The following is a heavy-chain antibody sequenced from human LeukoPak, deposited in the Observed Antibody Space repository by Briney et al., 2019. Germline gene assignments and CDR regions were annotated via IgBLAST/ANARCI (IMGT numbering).Heavy chain of an antibody. CDR3: ARCRGGSCYSSGYFDS. V-gene: IGHV3-21*01. CDR2: ISSTGSSI. D-gene: IGHD2-15*01. J-gene: IGHJ4*02. Sequence: GGSLRLPCADSGFTFRSYSMNWVRQAPGKGLEWVSSISSTGSSIYYADSVKGRFTISRDNAKNSLFLQMDSLRAEDTAVFYCARCRGGSCYSSGYFDSWGQGTLVTVSS. CDR1: GFTFRSYS.